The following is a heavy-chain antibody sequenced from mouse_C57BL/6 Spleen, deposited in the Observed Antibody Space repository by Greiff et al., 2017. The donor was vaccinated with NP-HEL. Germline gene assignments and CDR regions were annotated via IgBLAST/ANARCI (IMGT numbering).Heavy chain of an antibody. CDR3: ARIYDGYYGAY. CDR2: ISSGSSTI. Sequence: EVKLMESGGGLVKPGGSLKLSCAASGFTFSDYGMHWVRQAPEKGLEWVAYISSGSSTIYYADTVKGRFTISRDNAKNTLFLQMTSLRSEDTAMYYCARIYDGYYGAYWGQGTLVTVSA. D-gene: IGHD2-3*01. CDR1: GFTFSDYG. V-gene: IGHV5-17*01. J-gene: IGHJ3*01.